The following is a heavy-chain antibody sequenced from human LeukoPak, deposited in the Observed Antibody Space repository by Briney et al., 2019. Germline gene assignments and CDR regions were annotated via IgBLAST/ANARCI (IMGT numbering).Heavy chain of an antibody. CDR3: AKDQYCSSTSCYHYYYMDV. D-gene: IGHD2-2*01. V-gene: IGHV3-30*02. J-gene: IGHJ6*03. CDR2: IRYDGSNK. CDR1: GFTFSSYG. Sequence: GGSLRLPCAASGFTFSSYGMHWVRQAPGKGLEWVAFIRYDGSNKYYADSVKGRFTISRDNSKNTLYLQMNSLRAEDTAVYYCAKDQYCSSTSCYHYYYMDVWGKGTTVTVSS.